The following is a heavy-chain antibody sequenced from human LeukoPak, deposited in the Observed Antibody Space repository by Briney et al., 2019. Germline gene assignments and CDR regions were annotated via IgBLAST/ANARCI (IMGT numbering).Heavy chain of an antibody. Sequence: PSQTLSLTCTVSGGSISSSTYYWDWIRQPPGKGLEWIGSVYYSGSTYYNPSLKSRVTISVHTSENQFSLKLTSVTAADTAVYFCASDDPVAGSDYWGQGTLVTVSS. CDR2: VYYSGST. CDR3: ASDDPVAGSDY. D-gene: IGHD6-19*01. V-gene: IGHV4-39*07. J-gene: IGHJ4*02. CDR1: GGSISSSTYY.